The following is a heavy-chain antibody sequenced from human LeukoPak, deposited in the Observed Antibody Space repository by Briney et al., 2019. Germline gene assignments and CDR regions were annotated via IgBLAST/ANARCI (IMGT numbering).Heavy chain of an antibody. CDR1: GGTFSSYT. CDR2: IIPILGIA. V-gene: IGHV1-69*02. Sequence: GSSVKVSCKASGGTFSSYTISWVRQAPGQGLEWMGRIIPILGIANYAQKFQGRVTITADKSTSTAYMELSSLRSEDTAVYYCATTTTVTTEAEWYFDLWGRGTLVTVSS. J-gene: IGHJ2*01. CDR3: ATTTTVTTEAEWYFDL. D-gene: IGHD4-17*01.